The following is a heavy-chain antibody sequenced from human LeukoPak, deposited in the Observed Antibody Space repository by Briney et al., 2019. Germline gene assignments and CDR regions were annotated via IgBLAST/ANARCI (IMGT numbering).Heavy chain of an antibody. CDR1: GFTVSSNY. D-gene: IGHD3-3*01. J-gene: IGHJ5*02. Sequence: GGSLRLSGAASGFTVSSNYMSWVRQAPGKGLKWVSVIYSGGSTYYADSVKGRFTISRDNSKNTLYLQMNRLRAEDTAVYYCAREARITIFGVDSHWFDPWGQGTLVTVSS. CDR2: IYSGGST. V-gene: IGHV3-53*01. CDR3: AREARITIFGVDSHWFDP.